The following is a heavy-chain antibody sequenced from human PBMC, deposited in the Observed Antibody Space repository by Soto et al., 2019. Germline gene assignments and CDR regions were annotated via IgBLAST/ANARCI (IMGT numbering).Heavy chain of an antibody. CDR2: INHSGST. D-gene: IGHD3-22*01. V-gene: IGHV4-34*01. Sequence: QVQLQQWGAGLLKPSETLSLTCAVYGGSFSGYYWSWIRQPPGKGLEWIGEINHSGSTNYNPSLKSRVTISVDTSKNQFSLKLSSVTAADTAVYYCARYYYDSSGYSTHYFDYWGQGTLVTVSS. J-gene: IGHJ4*02. CDR3: ARYYYDSSGYSTHYFDY. CDR1: GGSFSGYY.